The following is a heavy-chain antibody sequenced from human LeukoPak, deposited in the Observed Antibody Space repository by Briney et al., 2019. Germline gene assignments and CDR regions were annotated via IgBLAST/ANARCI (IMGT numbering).Heavy chain of an antibody. J-gene: IGHJ3*02. CDR3: ARDSSSWALNDAFDI. V-gene: IGHV3-30*04. CDR1: GFTFSSYA. Sequence: GGSLRLSCAASGFTFSSYAMHWVRQAPGKGLEWVAVISYDGSNKNYADSVKGRFTISRDNSKNTLYLQMNSLRAEDTAVYYCARDSSSWALNDAFDIWGQGTMVTVSS. CDR2: ISYDGSNK. D-gene: IGHD1-26*01.